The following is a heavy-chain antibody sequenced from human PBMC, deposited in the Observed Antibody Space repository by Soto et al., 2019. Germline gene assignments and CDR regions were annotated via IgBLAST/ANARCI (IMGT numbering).Heavy chain of an antibody. CDR1: GDTFSSYA. J-gene: IGHJ6*02. V-gene: IGHV1-69*04. CDR3: ARRRYCGYDCYHKHYYGMDV. CDR2: IITVLGTT. Sequence: GASVKVSCKASGDTFSSYAVNWVRQAPGRGLGWMGRIITVLGTTDYAQNFKGRLTITAEKSTKTVYMELSSLRSEDTAVYYCARRRYCGYDCYHKHYYGMDVWGQGTTVTVSS. D-gene: IGHD2-21*01.